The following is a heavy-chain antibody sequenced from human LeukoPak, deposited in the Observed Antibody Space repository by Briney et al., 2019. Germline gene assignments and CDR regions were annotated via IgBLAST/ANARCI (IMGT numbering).Heavy chain of an antibody. J-gene: IGHJ4*02. D-gene: IGHD1-14*01. CDR2: ISGSGDNT. CDR1: GFTFRSYT. CDR3: AKDRTTSGTFFPDD. V-gene: IGHV3-23*01. Sequence: GGSLRLSCAGSGFTFRSYTMTWVRKPPGKGLEWVSAISGSGDNTKYADSVKGRFTVSRDNSKDTLYLQMNSLRAEDTAIYYRAKDRTTSGTFFPDDWGQGTLVTVSS.